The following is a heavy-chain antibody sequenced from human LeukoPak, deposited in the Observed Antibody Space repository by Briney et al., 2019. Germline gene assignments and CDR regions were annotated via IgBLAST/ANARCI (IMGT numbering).Heavy chain of an antibody. CDR2: INPNSGGT. Sequence: ASVKVSCKASGYTFTGYYMHWVRQAPGQGLEWMGWINPNSGGTNYAQKFQGRVTMTRDTSISTAYMELSRLRSDDTAVYYCARAKYCSGGSCYSYYYYGMDVWGQGTTVTVS. V-gene: IGHV1-2*02. CDR3: ARAKYCSGGSCYSYYYYGMDV. D-gene: IGHD2-15*01. CDR1: GYTFTGYY. J-gene: IGHJ6*02.